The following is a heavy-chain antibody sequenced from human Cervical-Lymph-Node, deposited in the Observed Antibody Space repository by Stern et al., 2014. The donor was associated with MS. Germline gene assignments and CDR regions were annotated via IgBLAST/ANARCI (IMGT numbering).Heavy chain of an antibody. J-gene: IGHJ4*02. CDR2: FNPSGGKT. CDR1: GYTFTTYY. Sequence: QVQLVESGAEIRKPGASVKISCEASGYTFTTYYMHWVRQAPGQWLEWVALFNPSGGKTTYAQRFQGRVTVTGDTSTSTVYMELTGLRSEDTAVYYCARVLSLATSDSWGQGTLVIVSS. V-gene: IGHV1-46*01. CDR3: ARVLSLATSDS. D-gene: IGHD1-1*01.